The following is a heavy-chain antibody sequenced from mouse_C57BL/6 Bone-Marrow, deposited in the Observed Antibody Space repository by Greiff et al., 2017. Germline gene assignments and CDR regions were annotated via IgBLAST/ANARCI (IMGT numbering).Heavy chain of an antibody. CDR3: ARGDYDGDWYFDV. CDR1: GFTFSDYG. Sequence: EVKVVESGGGLVKPGGSLKLSCAASGFTFSDYGMHWVRQAPEKGLEWVAYISSGSSTIYYADTVKGRFTISRDNAKNTLFLQMTSLRSEDTAMYYCARGDYDGDWYFDVWGTGTTVTVSS. D-gene: IGHD2-4*01. J-gene: IGHJ1*03. V-gene: IGHV5-17*01. CDR2: ISSGSSTI.